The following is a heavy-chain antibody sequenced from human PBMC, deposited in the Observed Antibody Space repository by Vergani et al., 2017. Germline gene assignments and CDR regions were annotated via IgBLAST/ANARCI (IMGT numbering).Heavy chain of an antibody. J-gene: IGHJ6*03. D-gene: IGHD3-3*01. CDR2: IIPIFGTA. CDR1: GGTFSSYA. V-gene: IGHV1-69*01. CDR3: ARAITILGVVINYYYYMDG. Sequence: QVQLVQSGAEVKKPGSSVKVSCKASGGTFSSYAISWVRQAPGQGLGWMGGIIPIFGTANYAQKFQGRVTITADESTSTAYMELSSLRSEDTAVYYCARAITILGVVINYYYYMDGWGKGTSVTVSS.